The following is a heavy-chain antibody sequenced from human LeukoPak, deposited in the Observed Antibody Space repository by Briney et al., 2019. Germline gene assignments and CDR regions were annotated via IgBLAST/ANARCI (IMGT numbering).Heavy chain of an antibody. CDR2: INPSGGNT. J-gene: IGHJ4*02. CDR3: AGEASGGRFDY. V-gene: IGHV1-46*01. CDR1: GYTFTSYY. Sequence: ASVKVSCTASGYTFTSYYMHWVRQAPGQGLEWMGIINPSGGNTNYAQKFQGRVSMTRDTSTSTVYMELSSLRSEDTAVYYCAGEASGGRFDYWGQGTLVTVSS. D-gene: IGHD3-10*01.